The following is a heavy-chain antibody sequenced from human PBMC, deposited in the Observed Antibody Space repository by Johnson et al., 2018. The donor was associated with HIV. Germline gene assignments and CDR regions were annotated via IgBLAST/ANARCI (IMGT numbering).Heavy chain of an antibody. CDR2: ISYDGSNK. J-gene: IGHJ3*02. D-gene: IGHD6-19*01. V-gene: IGHV3-30-3*01. CDR3: AIVGRNSSGWYVDAFDI. CDR1: GFTFSSYA. Sequence: QVQLVESGGGVVQPGRSLRLSCAASGFTFSSYAMHWVRQAPGKGLEWVAVISYDGSNKYYADSVKGRFTISRDNSKNTLYLQMNSLRAEDTAVYYCAIVGRNSSGWYVDAFDIWGQGTMVTVSS.